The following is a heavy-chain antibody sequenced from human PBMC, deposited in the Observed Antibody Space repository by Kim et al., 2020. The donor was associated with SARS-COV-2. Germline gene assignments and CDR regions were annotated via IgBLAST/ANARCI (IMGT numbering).Heavy chain of an antibody. CDR2: T. CDR3: AREEYSYGGEY. Sequence: TNYAQKFQGRVTMTRDTSISTAYMELSRLRSDDTAVYYCAREEYSYGGEYWGQGTLVTVSS. V-gene: IGHV1-2*02. J-gene: IGHJ4*02. D-gene: IGHD5-18*01.